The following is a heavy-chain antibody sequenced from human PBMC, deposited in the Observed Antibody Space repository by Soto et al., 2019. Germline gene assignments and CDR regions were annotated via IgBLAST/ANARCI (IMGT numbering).Heavy chain of an antibody. CDR3: ARVLGDGYNYEELGAFGY. D-gene: IGHD5-12*01. CDR1: GGSISSYY. CDR2: IYYSGST. Sequence: SGTLSLTCTVSGGSISSYYWSWIRQPPGKGLEWIGYIYYSGSTNYNPSLKSRVTISVDTSKNQFSLKLSSVTAADTAVYYCARVLGDGYNYEELGAFGYWGQGTLVTVAS. J-gene: IGHJ4*02. V-gene: IGHV4-59*01.